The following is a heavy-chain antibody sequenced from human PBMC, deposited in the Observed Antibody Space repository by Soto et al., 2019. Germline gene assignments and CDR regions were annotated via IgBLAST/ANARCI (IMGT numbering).Heavy chain of an antibody. Sequence: EVQLLESGGGLVQPGGSLRLSCAASGLTLSSCAMRWVRQAPGKGLEWISTISGGGGNTYYADSVKGRFTISRDNSKNTLYLQMNSLRAEDTAVYYCAKSLDSGLVYAIDAFDIWGQGTMVTVSS. V-gene: IGHV3-23*01. CDR2: ISGGGGNT. CDR1: GLTLSSCA. D-gene: IGHD2-8*01. CDR3: AKSLDSGLVYAIDAFDI. J-gene: IGHJ3*02.